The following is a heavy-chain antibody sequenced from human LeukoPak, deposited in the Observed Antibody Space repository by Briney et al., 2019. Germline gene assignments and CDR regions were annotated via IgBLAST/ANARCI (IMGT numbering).Heavy chain of an antibody. CDR2: ISYDGSNK. CDR1: GFTFSSYA. J-gene: IGHJ2*01. Sequence: QPGRSLRLSCAASGFTFSSYAMHWVRQAPGKGLEWVAVISYDGSNKYYADSVKGRFTISRDNSKNTLYLQMNSLRAEDTAVYYCARGRQKWLASYWYFDLWGRGTLVTVSS. D-gene: IGHD6-19*01. V-gene: IGHV3-30-3*01. CDR3: ARGRQKWLASYWYFDL.